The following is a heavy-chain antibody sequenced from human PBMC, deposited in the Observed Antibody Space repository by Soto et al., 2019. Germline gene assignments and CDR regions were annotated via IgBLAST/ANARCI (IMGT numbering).Heavy chain of an antibody. V-gene: IGHV3-73*01. CDR2: IRSKANSYAT. CDR3: TRHPGVSNPYYYGMDV. D-gene: IGHD3-10*01. J-gene: IGHJ6*02. Sequence: GGSLRLSCAASGFTFSGSAMHWVRQASGKGLEWVGRIRSKANSYATAYAASVKGRFTISRDDSKNTAYLQMNSLKTEDTAVYYCTRHPGVSNPYYYGMDVWGQGTTVTVSS. CDR1: GFTFSGSA.